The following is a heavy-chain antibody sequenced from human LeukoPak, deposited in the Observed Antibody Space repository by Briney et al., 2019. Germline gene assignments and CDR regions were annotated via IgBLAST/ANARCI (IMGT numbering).Heavy chain of an antibody. J-gene: IGHJ4*02. D-gene: IGHD3-22*01. CDR1: GYTFTSYY. CDR2: INPSGGST. V-gene: IGHV1-46*01. CDR3: ARRGGPQAWLAYYFDY. Sequence: ASVKVSCKASGYTFTSYYMHWVRQAPGQGLEWMGIINPSGGSTSYAQKSQGRVTMHGDTSTSTVYMELRSLRSEDTAVYYCARRGGPQAWLAYYFDYWGQGTLVTVSS.